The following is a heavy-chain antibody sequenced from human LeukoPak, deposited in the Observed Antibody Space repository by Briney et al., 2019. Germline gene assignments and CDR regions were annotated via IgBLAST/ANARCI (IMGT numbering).Heavy chain of an antibody. Sequence: SETLSLTCSVSGGSINSGSYYWSWFRQPPGKGLEWIGYIFYTGDTNYNPSLKSRVTISIDTSKKQFSLKLNSVIAADTAVYYCARVSRITIFGVVIHWNAFDIWGQGTMVTVSS. D-gene: IGHD3-3*01. V-gene: IGHV4-61*01. CDR3: ARVSRITIFGVVIHWNAFDI. J-gene: IGHJ3*02. CDR2: IFYTGDT. CDR1: GGSINSGSYY.